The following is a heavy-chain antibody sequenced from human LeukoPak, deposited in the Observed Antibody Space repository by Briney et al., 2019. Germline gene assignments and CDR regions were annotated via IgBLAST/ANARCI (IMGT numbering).Heavy chain of an antibody. CDR1: GFTSSSYA. Sequence: HAGGSLRLSCAASGFTSSSYALSWVRPAAGKGLEWVSGISGSGGSTYYADSVKGRFTISRDHSKHTLYLQMNSLRAEDTAVYYCATEGGRGWYGHFDHWGQGTLVTVSS. J-gene: IGHJ4*02. D-gene: IGHD6-19*01. V-gene: IGHV3-23*01. CDR3: ATEGGRGWYGHFDH. CDR2: ISGSGGST.